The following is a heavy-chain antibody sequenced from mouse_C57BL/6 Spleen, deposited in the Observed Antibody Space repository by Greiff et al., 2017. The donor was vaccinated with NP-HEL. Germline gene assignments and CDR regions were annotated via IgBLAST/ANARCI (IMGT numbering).Heavy chain of an antibody. V-gene: IGHV6-3*01. CDR1: GFTFSNYW. Sequence: EVKLMESGGGLVQPGGSMKLSCVASGFTFSNYWMNWVRQSPEKGLEWVAQIRLKSDNNATHYAESGKGRFTISRDDSKSSVYLQMNNLSAEDTGIYYCTAYYEAMDYWGQGTSVTVSS. J-gene: IGHJ4*01. CDR3: TAYYEAMDY. D-gene: IGHD2-10*01. CDR2: IRLKSDNNAT.